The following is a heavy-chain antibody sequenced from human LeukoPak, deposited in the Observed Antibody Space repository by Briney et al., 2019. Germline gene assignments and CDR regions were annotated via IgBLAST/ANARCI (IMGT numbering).Heavy chain of an antibody. V-gene: IGHV3-30*04. Sequence: GGSLRLSCAASGFIFSSYAMHWVRQAPGKGLEWVAVISDDGTNKYYADSVKGRFTISRDNSKNTLYLQMNNLRAEDTAVYYCARGRGLGVVSPYFDYWGQGTLVTVSS. CDR1: GFIFSSYA. CDR3: ARGRGLGVVSPYFDY. J-gene: IGHJ4*02. D-gene: IGHD3-3*01. CDR2: ISDDGTNK.